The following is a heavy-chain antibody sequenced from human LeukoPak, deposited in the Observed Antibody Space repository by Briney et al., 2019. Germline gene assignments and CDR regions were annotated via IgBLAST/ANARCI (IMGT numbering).Heavy chain of an antibody. D-gene: IGHD3-22*01. CDR1: GFTFGDYA. J-gene: IGHJ4*02. CDR2: ISGSGGST. Sequence: GGSLRLSCTASGFTFGDYAMSWVRQAPGKGLEWVSAISGSGGSTYYADSVKGRFTISRDNSKNTLYLQMNSLRAEDTAVYYCAKLQYYYDSSGYYYVVPFDYWGQGTLVTVSS. V-gene: IGHV3-23*01. CDR3: AKLQYYYDSSGYYYVVPFDY.